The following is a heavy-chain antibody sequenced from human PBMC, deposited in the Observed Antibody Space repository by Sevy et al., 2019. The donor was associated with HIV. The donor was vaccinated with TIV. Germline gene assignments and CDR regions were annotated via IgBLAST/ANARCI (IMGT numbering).Heavy chain of an antibody. Sequence: GGSLRLSCGGSGFTFSSYWMSWVLQAPGKGLEWVANIKKDGSERYYVDSVKGRFTISRDNAKKSLYLQMNSLRTEDTAVYYCARDCSSSTCLWGLDVWGQGTTVTVSS. CDR2: IKKDGSER. CDR3: ARDCSSSTCLWGLDV. J-gene: IGHJ6*02. CDR1: GFTFSSYW. D-gene: IGHD2-2*01. V-gene: IGHV3-7*03.